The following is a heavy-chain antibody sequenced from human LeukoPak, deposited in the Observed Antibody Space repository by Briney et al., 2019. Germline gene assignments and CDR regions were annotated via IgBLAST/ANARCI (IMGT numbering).Heavy chain of an antibody. D-gene: IGHD3-16*02. CDR3: ARDGVNVWGSCRRYDY. Sequence: SETLSLTCAVYGGSFSGYYWSWIRQPPGKGLEWIGEINHSGSTNYNPSLKSRVTISVDTSKNQFSLKLSSVTAADTAVYYCARDGVNVWGSCRRYDYWGQGTLVTVSS. J-gene: IGHJ4*02. V-gene: IGHV4-34*01. CDR1: GGSFSGYY. CDR2: INHSGST.